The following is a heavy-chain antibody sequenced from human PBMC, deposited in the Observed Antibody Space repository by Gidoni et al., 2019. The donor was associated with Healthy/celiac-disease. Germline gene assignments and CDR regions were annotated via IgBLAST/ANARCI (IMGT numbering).Heavy chain of an antibody. J-gene: IGHJ3*02. D-gene: IGHD3-22*01. CDR1: GFTFSSYS. CDR3: AREKTPYYDSSTVAFDI. V-gene: IGHV3-21*01. CDR2: ISSSSSYI. Sequence: EVQLVASGGGLVKLGGSLRLSCAASGFTFSSYSMNWVRQAPGKGLEWVSSISSSSSYIYYADSVKGRFTIYRDNAKNALYLQMNSLRAEDTAVYYCAREKTPYYDSSTVAFDIWGQGTMVTVSS.